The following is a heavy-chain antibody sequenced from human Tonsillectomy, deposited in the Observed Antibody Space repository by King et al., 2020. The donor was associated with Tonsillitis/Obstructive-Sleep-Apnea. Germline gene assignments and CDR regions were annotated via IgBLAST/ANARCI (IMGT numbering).Heavy chain of an antibody. D-gene: IGHD2-15*01. CDR3: ARGYCHARDCYSPLDL. V-gene: IGHV3-53*01. Sequence: VHLVESGGNLIQPGGSLRLSCTVSGFTVSRNSMTWVRQAPGKGLEWVSVIYVSGSTLYTDSVKGRFTISRDNSKNTLYLQMNSLRSEDTAVYYCARGYCHARDCYSPLDLWGQGTLVTVSS. CDR1: GFTVSRNS. CDR2: IYVSGST. J-gene: IGHJ4*02.